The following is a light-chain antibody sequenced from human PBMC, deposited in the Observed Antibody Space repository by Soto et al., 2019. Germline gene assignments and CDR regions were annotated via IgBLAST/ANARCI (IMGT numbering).Light chain of an antibody. CDR1: QSININ. V-gene: IGKV3-15*01. Sequence: EIVLTQSPATLSVSPGERATLSCRASQSININLAWYQQKPGQAPRLLIYGASTRATGIPARFSGSGSGTEFTLTISSLQSEDFAVYYCQQYNNWPRTFGQGTKGDIK. CDR2: GAS. CDR3: QQYNNWPRT. J-gene: IGKJ1*01.